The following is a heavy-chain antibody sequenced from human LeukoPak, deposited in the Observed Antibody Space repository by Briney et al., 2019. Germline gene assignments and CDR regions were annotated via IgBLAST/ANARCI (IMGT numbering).Heavy chain of an antibody. D-gene: IGHD6-13*01. CDR3: ARSDTHRVHSSSWHFDY. CDR2: IYYSGST. CDR1: GXSFXXYY. Sequence: SETLSLTCSVSGXSFXXYYXXWXXXPXGXGLXXXXXIYYSGSTDYNPSLKSRVTISIDTSKKQFSLELSSVTAADTAVYYCARSDTHRVHSSSWHFDYWGQGTLVTVSS. J-gene: IGHJ4*02. V-gene: IGHV4-59*01.